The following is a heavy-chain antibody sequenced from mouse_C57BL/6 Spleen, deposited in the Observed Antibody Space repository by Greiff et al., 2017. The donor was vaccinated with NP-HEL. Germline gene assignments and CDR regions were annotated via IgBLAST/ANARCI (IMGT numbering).Heavy chain of an antibody. CDR2: IYPGSGST. Sequence: VQLQQSGAELVKPGASVKMSCKASGYTFTSYWITWVKQRPGQGLEWIGDIYPGSGSTNYNEKFKSKATLTVDTSSSTAYMQLSSLTSEDSAVYYCARGDYDEGYYAMDYWGQGTSVTVSS. J-gene: IGHJ4*01. D-gene: IGHD2-4*01. CDR3: ARGDYDEGYYAMDY. CDR1: GYTFTSYW. V-gene: IGHV1-55*01.